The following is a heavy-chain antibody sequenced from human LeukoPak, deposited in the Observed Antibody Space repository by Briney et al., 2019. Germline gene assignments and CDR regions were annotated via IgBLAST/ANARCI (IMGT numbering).Heavy chain of an antibody. CDR2: IYASGST. V-gene: IGHV4-61*02. J-gene: IGHJ6*03. Sequence: SETLSLTCTVSGGSISSGSYYWSWIRQPAGKGLEWIGRIYASGSTNYNPSLKSRVTISVDTSKNQFSLKLSSVTAADTAVYYCARTTMVRGTYYMDVWGKGTTVTISS. CDR3: ARTTMVRGTYYMDV. D-gene: IGHD3-10*01. CDR1: GGSISSGSYY.